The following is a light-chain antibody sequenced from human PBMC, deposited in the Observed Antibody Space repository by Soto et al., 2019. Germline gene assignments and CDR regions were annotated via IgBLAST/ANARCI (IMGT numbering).Light chain of an antibody. J-gene: IGKJ4*01. V-gene: IGKV3-11*01. CDR1: QSVSSY. CDR2: DAS. Sequence: EVVLTQSPATLSLSPGETATLSCRASQSVSSYLAWYQQKPGQAPRLLIYDASKTATGIPARFCGSGSGTDFTLTISGLEPEDFAVYYCQQRSGWPPSLTFGGGTKVEIK. CDR3: QQRSGWPPSLT.